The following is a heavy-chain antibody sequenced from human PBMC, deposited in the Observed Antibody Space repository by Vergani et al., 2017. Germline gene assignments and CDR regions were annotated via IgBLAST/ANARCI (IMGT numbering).Heavy chain of an antibody. J-gene: IGHJ4*02. Sequence: QMQLQESGPGLVKPSETLFLSCTVSGDSISTSSYAWGWIRQPPGKTLEWIGTVFYGGRTSYNPSLKSRVTLSLDTSKKQISLHLTSVTAADTAVYYCARGSRAEGGSGPDKWGQGTLVTVSS. V-gene: IGHV4-39*01. CDR2: VFYGGRT. D-gene: IGHD6-13*01. CDR3: ARGSRAEGGSGPDK. CDR1: GDSISTSSYA.